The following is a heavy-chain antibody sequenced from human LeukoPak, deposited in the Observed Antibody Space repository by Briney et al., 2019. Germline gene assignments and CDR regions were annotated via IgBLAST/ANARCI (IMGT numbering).Heavy chain of an antibody. Sequence: KLQGRVTMTTDTSTSTAYMELRSLRSDDTAVYYCARQADIRMALPDYWGQGTLVTVSS. CDR3: ARQADIRMALPDY. J-gene: IGHJ4*02. D-gene: IGHD5-12*01. V-gene: IGHV1-18*01.